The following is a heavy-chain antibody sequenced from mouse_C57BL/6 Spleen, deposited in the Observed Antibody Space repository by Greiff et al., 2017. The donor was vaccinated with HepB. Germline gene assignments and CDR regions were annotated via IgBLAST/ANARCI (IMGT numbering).Heavy chain of an antibody. CDR3: ARMGFHRGFAY. CDR1: GYAFSSSW. J-gene: IGHJ3*01. V-gene: IGHV1-82*01. Sequence: VQLQQSGPELVKPGASVKISCKASGYAFSSSWMNWVKQRPGKGLEWIGRIYPGDGDTNYNGKFKGKATLTADKSSSTAYRQLSSLTSEDSAVYFCARMGFHRGFAYWGQGTLVTVSA. CDR2: IYPGDGDT.